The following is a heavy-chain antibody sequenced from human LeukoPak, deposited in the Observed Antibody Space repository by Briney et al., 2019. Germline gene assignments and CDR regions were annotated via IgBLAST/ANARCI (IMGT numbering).Heavy chain of an antibody. V-gene: IGHV3-23*01. J-gene: IGHJ4*02. CDR1: GFTSSTYA. Sequence: PGGSLRISCAASGFTSSTYAMSWVRQAPGKGLEWVSSISGSGSSTYYADSVKGRFTISRDNSKNTLFLQMNSLRAEDTAVYHCAKDALSGWYGYSDYWGQGTLVTVSS. CDR3: AKDALSGWYGYSDY. CDR2: ISGSGSST. D-gene: IGHD6-19*01.